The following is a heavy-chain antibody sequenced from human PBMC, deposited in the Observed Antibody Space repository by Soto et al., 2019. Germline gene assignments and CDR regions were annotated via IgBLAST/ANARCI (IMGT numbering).Heavy chain of an antibody. V-gene: IGHV1-18*01. Sequence: GASVKVSCKASGYTFTSYGISWVRQAPGQGLEWMGWISAYNGNTNYAQKLQGRVTMTTDTSTSTAYMELRSLRSDDTAVYYCARDPSLLWFGELLGPRWFDPWGQGTLVTVSS. CDR1: GYTFTSYG. CDR2: ISAYNGNT. J-gene: IGHJ5*02. D-gene: IGHD3-10*01. CDR3: ARDPSLLWFGELLGPRWFDP.